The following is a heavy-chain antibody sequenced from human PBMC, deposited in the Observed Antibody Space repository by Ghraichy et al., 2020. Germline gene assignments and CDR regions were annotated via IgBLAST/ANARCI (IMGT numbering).Heavy chain of an antibody. Sequence: SETLSLTCAVYGGSFSGYYWSWIRQPPGKGLEWIGEINHSGSTNYNPSLKSRVTISVDTSKNQFSLKLSSVTAADTAVYYCARGIVVVQGYYGMDVWGQGTTVTVSS. D-gene: IGHD2-2*01. CDR2: INHSGST. V-gene: IGHV4-34*01. CDR1: GGSFSGYY. CDR3: ARGIVVVQGYYGMDV. J-gene: IGHJ6*02.